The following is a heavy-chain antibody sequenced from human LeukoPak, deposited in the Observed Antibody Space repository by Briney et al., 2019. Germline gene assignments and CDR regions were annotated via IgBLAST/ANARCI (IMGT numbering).Heavy chain of an antibody. CDR2: ISGSGGST. D-gene: IGHD3-10*01. J-gene: IGHJ3*02. CDR1: GFTFSSYA. Sequence: GGSLRLSCAASGFTFSSYAMSWVHQAPGKGLEWVSAISGSGGSTYYADSVKGRFTISRDNSKNTLYLQMNSLRAEDTAVYYCAKELGILLWFGNPSDAFDIWGQGTMVTVSS. CDR3: AKELGILLWFGNPSDAFDI. V-gene: IGHV3-23*01.